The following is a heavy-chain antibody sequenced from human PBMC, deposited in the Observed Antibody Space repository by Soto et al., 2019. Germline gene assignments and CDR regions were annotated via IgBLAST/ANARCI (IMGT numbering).Heavy chain of an antibody. Sequence: GSVKVSCKAFCYTFTNDFFSWVRQSPVQRVGWMGWISAYNGNTNYAQKLQGRVTMTTDTSTSTAYMELRSLRSDDTAVYYCARSIVVVPAATATVIPEGFDYWGQGTLVTVSS. D-gene: IGHD2-2*01. CDR3: ARSIVVVPAATATVIPEGFDY. CDR2: ISAYNGNT. J-gene: IGHJ4*02. V-gene: IGHV1-18*01. CDR1: CYTFTNDF.